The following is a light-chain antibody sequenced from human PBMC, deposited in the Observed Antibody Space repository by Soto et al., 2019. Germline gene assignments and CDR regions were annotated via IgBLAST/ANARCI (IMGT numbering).Light chain of an antibody. CDR1: QTINNW. Sequence: DSQMTQSPSTLSASVGDRVTITCRASQTINNWLAWYQQKPGKAPKXXIYKASSLESGVPSRFSGSGSGTEFTLTISSLQPDDFATYYCQQYNNYLRTFGQGTKVDIK. CDR2: KAS. J-gene: IGKJ1*01. V-gene: IGKV1-5*03. CDR3: QQYNNYLRT.